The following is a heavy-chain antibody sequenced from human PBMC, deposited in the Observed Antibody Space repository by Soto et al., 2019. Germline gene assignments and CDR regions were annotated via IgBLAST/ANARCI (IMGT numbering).Heavy chain of an antibody. Sequence: QVQLQESAPGLVKPSQTLSLTCTVSGGSISSGDYYWRWIRQHPGKGMEWIGYIYYSGTTYYNPSVKSLVTRSVYPSKNQFSLKLSSVTAADTALYYCARCRDGYKKFDYWGQGTLGTGSS. CDR1: GGSISSGDYY. CDR3: ARCRDGYKKFDY. D-gene: IGHD5-12*01. CDR2: IYYSGTT. V-gene: IGHV4-30-4*01. J-gene: IGHJ4*02.